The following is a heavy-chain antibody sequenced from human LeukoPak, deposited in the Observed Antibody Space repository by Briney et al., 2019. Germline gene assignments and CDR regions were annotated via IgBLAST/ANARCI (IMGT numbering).Heavy chain of an antibody. CDR1: GFTFSSYA. D-gene: IGHD6-6*01. CDR3: AKDSIAARLVYCYYYMDV. V-gene: IGHV3-23*01. J-gene: IGHJ6*03. Sequence: PGGSLRLSCAASGFTFSSYAMSWVRQAPGKGLEWVSAISGSGGSTYYADSVKGRFTISRDNSKNTPYLQMNSLRAEDTAVYYCAKDSIAARLVYCYYYMDVWGKGTTVTVSS. CDR2: ISGSGGST.